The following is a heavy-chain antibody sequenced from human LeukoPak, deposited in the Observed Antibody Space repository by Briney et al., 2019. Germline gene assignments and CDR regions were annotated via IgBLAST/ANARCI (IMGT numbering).Heavy chain of an antibody. D-gene: IGHD1-26*01. J-gene: IGHJ5*02. CDR2: ISSSSSTI. V-gene: IGHV3-48*02. CDR3: ARGNSGSYSQDWFDP. Sequence: GGSLRLSCAASGFTFSSYSMNWVRQAPGKGLGWVSYISSSSSTIYYADSVKGRFTISRDNAKNSLYLQMNSLRDDDMALYYCARGNSGSYSQDWFDPRGQGTLVTVSS. CDR1: GFTFSSYS.